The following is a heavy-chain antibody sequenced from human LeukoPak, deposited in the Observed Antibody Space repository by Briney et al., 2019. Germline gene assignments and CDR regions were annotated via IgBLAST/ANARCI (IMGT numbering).Heavy chain of an antibody. CDR2: IYHSGSN. CDR3: ARAGSVTTIPFDY. D-gene: IGHD5-12*01. V-gene: IGHV4-30-2*01. CDR1: GGSISSGGYS. Sequence: PSQTLSLTCAVSGGSISSGGYSWSWIRQPPGKGLEWIGYIYHSGSNYYNPSLKSRVTISVDRSKNQFSLKLSSVTAADTAVYYCARAGSVTTIPFDYWGQGTLVTVSS. J-gene: IGHJ4*02.